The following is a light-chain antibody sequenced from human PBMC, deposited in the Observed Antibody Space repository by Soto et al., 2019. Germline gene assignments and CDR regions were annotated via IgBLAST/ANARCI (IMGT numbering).Light chain of an antibody. CDR3: SSYTAGGTI. Sequence: QSALTQPASVSGSPGQSITISCAGTMRDVGAYNLVSWYQQHPGRAPQLIIFEVRYRPSGISFRFSGSKSGNTASLTISGLQAEDEADYYCSSYTAGGTIFGTGTKLTVL. V-gene: IGLV2-14*01. CDR2: EVR. J-gene: IGLJ1*01. CDR1: MRDVGAYNL.